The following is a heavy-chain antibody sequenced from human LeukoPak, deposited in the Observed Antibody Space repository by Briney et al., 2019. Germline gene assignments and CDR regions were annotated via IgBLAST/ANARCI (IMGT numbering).Heavy chain of an antibody. CDR3: AKDINYYDSSGSYFDY. CDR1: GFTFDDYA. J-gene: IGHJ4*02. Sequence: PGGSLRLSCAASGFTFDDYAMHWVRQAPGKGLEGVSGISWNSGSIDYADSVMGRFTISRDNAKNSLYLQMNSLRAEDMALYYCAKDINYYDSSGSYFDYWGQGTLVTVSS. CDR2: ISWNSGSI. D-gene: IGHD3-22*01. V-gene: IGHV3-9*03.